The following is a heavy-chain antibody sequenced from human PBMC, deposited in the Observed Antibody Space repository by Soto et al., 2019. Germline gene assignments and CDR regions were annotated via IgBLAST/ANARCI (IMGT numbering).Heavy chain of an antibody. J-gene: IGHJ4*02. CDR2: IYYSGST. Sequence: SETLSLTCTVSGGSISSGDYYWSWIRQPPGKGLEWIGYIYYSGSTYYNPSLKSRVTISVDTSKNQFSLKLSSVTASDTAVYYCARVADCSGGRCYFSVDYWGQGTLVTVSS. D-gene: IGHD2-15*01. CDR3: ARVADCSGGRCYFSVDY. V-gene: IGHV4-30-4*01. CDR1: GGSISSGDYY.